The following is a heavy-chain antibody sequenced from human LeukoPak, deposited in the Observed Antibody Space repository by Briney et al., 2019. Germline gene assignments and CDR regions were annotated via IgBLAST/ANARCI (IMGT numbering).Heavy chain of an antibody. D-gene: IGHD2-21*02. CDR3: ARGTVTAPDY. J-gene: IGHJ4*02. CDR2: IYSGGNT. CDR1: GFSVSNTY. V-gene: IGHV3-53*01. Sequence: GGSLRLSCAASGFSVSNTYMSCVRQAPGKGLEWVSIIYSGGNTYDADSVKGRFTISRDNSKNTLYLQMNRLRPEDTAVYYCARGTVTAPDYWGQGTLVTVSS.